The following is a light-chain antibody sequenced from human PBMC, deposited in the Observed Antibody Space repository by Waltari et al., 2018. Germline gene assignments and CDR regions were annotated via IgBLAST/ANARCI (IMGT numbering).Light chain of an antibody. CDR3: QQYNSYSPWT. CDR1: QSISSW. J-gene: IGKJ1*01. V-gene: IGKV1-5*01. Sequence: DIQMTQSPSTLSASVGDRVTLTCRASQSISSWLAWYQQRPGKAPKLLIYDAYSLKSGVPSRFSGSGFGTEFTLTISSLQPDDFATYYCQQYNSYSPWTFGPGTKVEIK. CDR2: DAY.